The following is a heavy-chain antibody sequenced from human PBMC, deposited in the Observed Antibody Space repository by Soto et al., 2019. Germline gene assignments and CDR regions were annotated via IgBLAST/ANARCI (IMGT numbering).Heavy chain of an antibody. D-gene: IGHD3-22*01. J-gene: IGHJ3*02. V-gene: IGHV3-33*01. CDR2: IWYDGSNK. CDR3: AREEIVVVTHAFDI. Sequence: QGQLVESGGGVVQPGRSLRLSCAASGFTFSSYGMHWVRQAPGKGLEWVAVIWYDGSNKYYADSVKGRFIISRDNSKNTLYLQMNSLRAEDTAVYYCAREEIVVVTHAFDIWGQGTMVTVSS. CDR1: GFTFSSYG.